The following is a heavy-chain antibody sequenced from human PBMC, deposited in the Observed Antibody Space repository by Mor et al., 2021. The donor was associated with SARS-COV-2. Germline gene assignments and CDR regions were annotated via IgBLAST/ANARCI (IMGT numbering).Heavy chain of an antibody. V-gene: IGHV3-64*02. J-gene: IGHJ4*02. Sequence: AISSNGGSTYYSDTVKGRFTISRDNSKNTLYLQMGSLRAEDLAVYYCARDGAHYDSSGYLDYWGQGTLVTVSS. CDR3: ARDGAHYDSSGYLDY. D-gene: IGHD3-22*01. CDR2: ISSNGGST.